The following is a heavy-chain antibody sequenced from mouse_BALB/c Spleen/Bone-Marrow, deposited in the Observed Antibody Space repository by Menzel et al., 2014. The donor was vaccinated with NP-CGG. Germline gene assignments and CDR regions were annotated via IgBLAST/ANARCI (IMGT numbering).Heavy chain of an antibody. CDR2: INPSTGYT. J-gene: IGHJ4*01. D-gene: IGHD1-1*01. Sequence: VKLMESGAELAKPGASVKMSCKASGYTFTSYWMHWVKQRPGQGLEWIGYINPSTGYTAYNQKFKDKATLTADKSSNTAYMQLSSLTSEDSAVYYCTIRYYAMDYWGQGTSVTVSS. CDR3: TIRYYAMDY. V-gene: IGHV1-7*01. CDR1: GYTFTSYW.